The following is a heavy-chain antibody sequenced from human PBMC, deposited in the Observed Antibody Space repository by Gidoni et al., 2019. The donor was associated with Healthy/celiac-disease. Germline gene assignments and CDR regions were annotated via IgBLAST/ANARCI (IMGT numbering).Heavy chain of an antibody. CDR3: ARHHSGSYYYYYYYGMDV. V-gene: IGHV4-39*01. Sequence: QLQLQESGPGLVKPSETLSLTCTVSGGSISSSSYYWGWIRQPPGKGLEWIGSIYYSGSTYYNPSLKSRVTISVDTSKNQFSLKLSSVTAADTAVYYCARHHSGSYYYYYYYGMDVWGQGTTVTVSS. J-gene: IGHJ6*02. CDR2: IYYSGST. D-gene: IGHD1-26*01. CDR1: GGSISSSSYY.